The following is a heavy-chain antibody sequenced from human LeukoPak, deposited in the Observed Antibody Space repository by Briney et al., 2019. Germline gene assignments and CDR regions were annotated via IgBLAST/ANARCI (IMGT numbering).Heavy chain of an antibody. CDR3: AREKYYGSGSYFDY. J-gene: IGHJ4*02. CDR1: GDTFTTFF. V-gene: IGHV1-46*01. Sequence: ASVKVSCKAPGDTFTTFFIHWVRQVPGQGLEWMGLINPSGDSTNYAQKFQGRIIMTRDTSTSTVYMELSSLRSEDTAVYYCAREKYYGSGSYFDYWGQGTLVTASS. D-gene: IGHD3-10*01. CDR2: INPSGDST.